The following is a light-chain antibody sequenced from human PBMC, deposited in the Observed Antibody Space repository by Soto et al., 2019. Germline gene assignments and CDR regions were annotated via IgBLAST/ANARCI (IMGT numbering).Light chain of an antibody. CDR1: SSNIGAGYD. CDR3: QSYDSSSWV. CDR2: GNS. V-gene: IGLV1-40*01. J-gene: IGLJ3*02. Sequence: QAVVTQPPSVSGAPGQRVTISCTGSSSNIGAGYDVHWYQQLPGTAPKLLFYGNSNRPSGVPDRFSGSKSGTSASLAITGLQAEDEADYYCQSYDSSSWVFGGGTKLTVL.